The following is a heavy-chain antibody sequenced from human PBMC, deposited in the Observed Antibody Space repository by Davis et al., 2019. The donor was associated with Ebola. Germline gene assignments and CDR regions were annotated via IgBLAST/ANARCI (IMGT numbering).Heavy chain of an antibody. V-gene: IGHV4-34*01. CDR2: INHSGST. J-gene: IGHJ3*02. Sequence: GSLRLSCAVYGGSFSGYYWSWIRQPPGKGLEWIGEINHSGSTNYNPSLKSRVTISVDTSKNQFSLKLSSVTAADTAVYYCARQAYDYVWGSYRYGAFDIWGQGTMVTVSS. CDR1: GGSFSGYY. D-gene: IGHD3-16*02. CDR3: ARQAYDYVWGSYRYGAFDI.